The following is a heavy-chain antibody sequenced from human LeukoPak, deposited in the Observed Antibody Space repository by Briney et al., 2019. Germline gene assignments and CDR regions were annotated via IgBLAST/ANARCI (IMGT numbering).Heavy chain of an antibody. V-gene: IGHV4-59*11. CDR2: MYFNGDT. CDR3: AREGNDYGANSIDY. J-gene: IGHJ4*02. D-gene: IGHD4-23*01. CDR1: GGSISTQY. Sequence: PSETLSLTCTVSGGSISTQYWTWIRQPPGKRLEWLGYMYFNGDTNYNPSLESRVTISLGPSKNQCSLKLTSVTAADTAVYYCAREGNDYGANSIDYWGQGILATVSS.